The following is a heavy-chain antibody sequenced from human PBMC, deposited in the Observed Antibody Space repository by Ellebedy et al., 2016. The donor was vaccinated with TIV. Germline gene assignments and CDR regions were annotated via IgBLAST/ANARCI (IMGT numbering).Heavy chain of an antibody. V-gene: IGHV4-39*01. D-gene: IGHD3-16*01. Sequence: MPSETLSLTCTVSGGSITSGSYYRAWIRQPPGKGLEWVGNVYFIGSTNYNPSLKSPVTISVDTSKNQFSLKPTSVPAADTAVYYCVRHPTLGTLDYWGQGAQVTVSS. CDR1: GGSITSGSYY. J-gene: IGHJ4*02. CDR2: VYFIGST. CDR3: VRHPTLGTLDY.